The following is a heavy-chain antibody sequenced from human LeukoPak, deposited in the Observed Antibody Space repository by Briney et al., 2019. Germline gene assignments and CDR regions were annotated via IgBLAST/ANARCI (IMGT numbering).Heavy chain of an antibody. CDR2: ITKTRRTT. J-gene: IGHJ4*02. V-gene: IGHV3-23*01. CDR3: AKDHDNTDSYYYFDS. Sequence: GGSLRISCAASGFSFNAYAMTWVRQAPGKGLEWVSSITKTRRTTSYTGSVKGRFTISRDNSKNTLHLQMNRLRVEDTALYFCAKDHDNTDSYYYFDSWGLGTLVTVSS. CDR1: GFSFNAYA. D-gene: IGHD3-10*01.